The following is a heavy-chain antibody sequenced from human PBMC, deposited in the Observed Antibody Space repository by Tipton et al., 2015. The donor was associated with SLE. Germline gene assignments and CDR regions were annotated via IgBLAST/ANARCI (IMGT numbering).Heavy chain of an antibody. CDR2: IYFSGST. V-gene: IGHV4-4*07. D-gene: IGHD2-2*01. Sequence: GLVKPSETLSLTCTVSGDSISSYYWSWIRQPAGKGLEWIGRIYFSGSTNYNPSLKSRVTMSIDTSKNQFSLKLSSVTAADTAVYYCASHIVVVPAAVDYWGQGTLVTVSS. CDR1: GDSISSYY. CDR3: ASHIVVVPAAVDY. J-gene: IGHJ4*02.